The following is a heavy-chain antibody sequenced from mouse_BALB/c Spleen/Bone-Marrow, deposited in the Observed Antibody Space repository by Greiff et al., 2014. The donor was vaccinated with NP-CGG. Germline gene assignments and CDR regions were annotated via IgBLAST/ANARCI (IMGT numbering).Heavy chain of an antibody. CDR1: GFTFSSHA. V-gene: IGHV5-6-5*01. Sequence: EVQLVESGGGLVKPGGSLKLSCAASGFTFSSHAMSWVRQTPEKRLEWVASISSGGSTYYPDSVKGRFTISRDNARNILYLQMSSLRSEDTAMYYCARWYYGSGFAYWGQGTLVTVSA. J-gene: IGHJ3*01. D-gene: IGHD1-1*01. CDR3: ARWYYGSGFAY. CDR2: ISSGGST.